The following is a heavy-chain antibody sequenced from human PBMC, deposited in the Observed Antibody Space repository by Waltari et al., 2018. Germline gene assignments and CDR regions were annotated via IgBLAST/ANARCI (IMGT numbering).Heavy chain of an antibody. CDR2: INHSGST. D-gene: IGHD3-16*01. CDR1: GGSFSGYY. CDR3: ARARGGYYYYYMDV. Sequence: QVQLQQWGAGLLKPSETLSLTCAVYGGSFSGYYWSWIRQPPGKGLEVIGEINHSGSTNYNPSLKSRVTISVDTSQNPFSLTLSSVTAADTAVYYCARARGGYYYYYMDVWGKGTTVTVSS. J-gene: IGHJ6*03. V-gene: IGHV4-34*01.